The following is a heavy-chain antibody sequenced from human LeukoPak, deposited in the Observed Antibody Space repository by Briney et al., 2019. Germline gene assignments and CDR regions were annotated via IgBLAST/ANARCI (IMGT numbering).Heavy chain of an antibody. CDR1: GYTFTSYD. V-gene: IGHV1-8*03. CDR2: MNPNSGST. J-gene: IGHJ4*02. D-gene: IGHD5-12*01. CDR3: ARGRSTGYPYYFES. Sequence: ASAKVSCKASGYTFTSYDINWVRQATGQGLEWMGWMNPNSGSTGYAQKFQGRVTITRNTSISTAYMELSGLRSEDTAVYYCARGRSTGYPYYFESWGQGTLVTVSS.